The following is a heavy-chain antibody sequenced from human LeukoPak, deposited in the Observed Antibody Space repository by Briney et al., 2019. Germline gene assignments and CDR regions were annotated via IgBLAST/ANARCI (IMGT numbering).Heavy chain of an antibody. J-gene: IGHJ4*02. D-gene: IGHD3-16*02. CDR3: ARILTSRAPPHYVWGSSRKGYFDY. CDR2: IIPMSDTA. Sequence: ASVKVSCKASGGTFNSYAISWVRQAPGQGLEWMGGIIPMSDTANYPQKFRGRLTITADIPTSTVYMELSSLRSEDTAVYYCARILTSRAPPHYVWGSSRKGYFDYWGQGTLVTVSS. V-gene: IGHV1-69*06. CDR1: GGTFNSYA.